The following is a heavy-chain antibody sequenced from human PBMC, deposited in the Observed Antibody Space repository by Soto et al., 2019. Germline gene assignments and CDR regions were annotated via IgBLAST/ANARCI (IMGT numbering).Heavy chain of an antibody. CDR1: GFTFSSYW. V-gene: IGHV3-74*01. CDR3: AIDTYYSYGMDV. Sequence: EVQLVESGGGLVQPGGSLRLSCAASGFTFSSYWMHWVRQAPGKGLVWVSRINSDGSSTSYADSVKGRFTISRDNAKNTLYLQMNSLRAEDTAVYYCAIDTYYSYGMDVWGQGTTVTVSS. J-gene: IGHJ6*02. D-gene: IGHD3-22*01. CDR2: INSDGSST.